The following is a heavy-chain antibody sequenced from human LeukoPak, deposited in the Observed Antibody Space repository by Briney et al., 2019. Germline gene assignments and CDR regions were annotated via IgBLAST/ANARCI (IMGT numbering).Heavy chain of an antibody. V-gene: IGHV4-59*01. CDR1: GGSISSYY. D-gene: IGHD6-13*01. Sequence: PSETLSLTCTVSGGSISSYYWSWIRQPPGKGLEWIGYIYYSGSTNYNPSLKSRVTISVGTSKNQFSLKLSSVTAADTAVYYCAAAADFGYFDYWGQGTLVTVSS. CDR2: IYYSGST. CDR3: AAAADFGYFDY. J-gene: IGHJ4*02.